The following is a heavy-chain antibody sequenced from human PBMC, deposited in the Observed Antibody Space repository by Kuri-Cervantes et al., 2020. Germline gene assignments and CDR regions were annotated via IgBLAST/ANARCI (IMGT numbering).Heavy chain of an antibody. D-gene: IGHD1-1*01. J-gene: IGHJ6*03. CDR2: IYYIGST. V-gene: IGHV4-59*01. CDR3: ARAERKLDLGYYYYMDV. Sequence: GSLRPSCTVPGGSISSYFWSWIRQPPGEGLEWIGCIYYIGSTNYNPSLKSRVTISVDTSKNQFSLKLSSVTAADTAVYYCARAERKLDLGYYYYMDVWGKGTTVTVSS. CDR1: GGSISSYF.